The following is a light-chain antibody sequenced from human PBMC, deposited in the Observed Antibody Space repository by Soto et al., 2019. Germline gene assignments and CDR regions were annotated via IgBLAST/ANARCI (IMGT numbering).Light chain of an antibody. CDR1: SSDVGGYNY. CDR3: TAYTSYSTLDV. J-gene: IGLJ1*01. V-gene: IGLV2-14*01. CDR2: EVS. Sequence: QSALTQPASVSGSPGQSITISCTGTSSDVGGYNYVPWYQQHPDKAPKLMIYEVSNRPSGVSNRFSGSKSGQTASLTISGLQSEDEGDYFCTAYTSYSTLDVFGTGTKLTVL.